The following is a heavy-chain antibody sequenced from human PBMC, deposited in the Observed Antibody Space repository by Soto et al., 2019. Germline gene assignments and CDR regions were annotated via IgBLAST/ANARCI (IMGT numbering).Heavy chain of an antibody. V-gene: IGHV4-31*03. D-gene: IGHD2-8*01. CDR1: GGSIREGGYY. CDR3: AAERGDTAVSRLRVL. Sequence: QVQLQESGPRLVKPSQTLSLTCTISGGSIREGGYYWTWIRQYPEKGTEWIGFIYHDGRIYYHPSLKSRVTMSVDDSNRQCSLRLTSMSAADAGVYYCAAERGDTAVSRLRVLWGQGTGVTVSS. J-gene: IGHJ1*01. CDR2: IYHDGRI.